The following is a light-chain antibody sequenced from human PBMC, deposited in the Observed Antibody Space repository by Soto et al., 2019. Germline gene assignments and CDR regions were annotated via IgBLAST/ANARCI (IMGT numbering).Light chain of an antibody. Sequence: QSVLTQPPSVSGAPGQRVTISCTGTSSDVGSYNLVSWYQQHPGKAPKLMIYEGSKRPSGVSNRFSGSKSGNTASLTISGLQAEDEADYYCCSYAGSSTFLYVFGTGTKVTVL. CDR3: CSYAGSSTFLYV. CDR1: SSDVGSYNL. CDR2: EGS. J-gene: IGLJ1*01. V-gene: IGLV2-23*03.